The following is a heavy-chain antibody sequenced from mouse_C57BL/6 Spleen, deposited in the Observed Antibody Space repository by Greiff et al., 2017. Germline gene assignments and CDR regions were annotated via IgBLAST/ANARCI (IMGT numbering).Heavy chain of an antibody. CDR3: ARLGSSGYGYFDV. Sequence: QVQLQQPGAELVRPGTSVKLSCKASGYTFTSYWMHWVKQRPGQGLEWIGVIDPSDSYTNYNQKFKGKATLTVDTSSSTAYMQLSSLTSEDSAVYYCARLGSSGYGYFDVWGTGTTVTVSS. J-gene: IGHJ1*03. V-gene: IGHV1-59*01. CDR1: GYTFTSYW. CDR2: IDPSDSYT. D-gene: IGHD3-2*02.